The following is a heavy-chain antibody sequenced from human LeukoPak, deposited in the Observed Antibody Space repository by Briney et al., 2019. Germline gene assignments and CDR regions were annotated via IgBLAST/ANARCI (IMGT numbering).Heavy chain of an antibody. CDR3: ARDGVLLWFGEFDI. CDR2: IKQDGSEK. J-gene: IGHJ3*02. D-gene: IGHD3-10*01. CDR1: GFTLSSYW. Sequence: GGSLRLSCAASGFTLSSYWMSWVRQAPGKGLEWVANIKQDGSEKYYVDSAKGRFTISRDNAKNSLYLQMNSLRAEDTAVYYCARDGVLLWFGEFDIWGQGTMVTVSS. V-gene: IGHV3-7*03.